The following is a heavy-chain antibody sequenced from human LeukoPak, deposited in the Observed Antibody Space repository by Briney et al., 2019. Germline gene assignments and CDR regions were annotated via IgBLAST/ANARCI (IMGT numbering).Heavy chain of an antibody. Sequence: GGSLRLSCAASGFTFSSYSMTWVRQAPGKGLEWVSSISSSSSYIYYADSVKGRFTISRDNAKNSLYLQMNSLRAEDTALYYCAKDRVGYFDYWGQGTLVTVSS. CDR1: GFTFSSYS. CDR2: ISSSSSYI. J-gene: IGHJ4*02. CDR3: AKDRVGYFDY. V-gene: IGHV3-21*04.